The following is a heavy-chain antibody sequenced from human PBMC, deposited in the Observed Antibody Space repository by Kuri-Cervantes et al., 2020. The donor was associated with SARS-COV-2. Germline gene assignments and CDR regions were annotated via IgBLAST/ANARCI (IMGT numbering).Heavy chain of an antibody. Sequence: GGSLRLSCAASGFTFSSYSMNWVRQAPGKGLEWVSSTSSSSSYIYYADSVKGRFTISRDNAKNSLYLQMNSLRAEDTAVYYCARGGFLEWFLDYWGQGTLVTVSS. D-gene: IGHD3-3*01. V-gene: IGHV3-21*01. J-gene: IGHJ4*02. CDR3: ARGGFLEWFLDY. CDR1: GFTFSSYS. CDR2: TSSSSSYI.